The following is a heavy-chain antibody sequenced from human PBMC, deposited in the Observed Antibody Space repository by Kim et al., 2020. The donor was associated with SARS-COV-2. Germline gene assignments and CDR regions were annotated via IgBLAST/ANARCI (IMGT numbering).Heavy chain of an antibody. Sequence: DSEEGRFTISRDNTKNTLYLQMNSLRAEDTAVYYWAKDMSSGSGSYVFDYWGQGTLVTVSS. D-gene: IGHD3-10*01. J-gene: IGHJ4*02. V-gene: IGHV3-23*01. CDR3: AKDMSSGSGSYVFDY.